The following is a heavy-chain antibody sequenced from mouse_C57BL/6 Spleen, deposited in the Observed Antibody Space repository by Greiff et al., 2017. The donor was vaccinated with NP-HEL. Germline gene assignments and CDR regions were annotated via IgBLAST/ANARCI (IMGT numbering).Heavy chain of an antibody. CDR3: ARDWAAQATKGFDY. CDR1: GYSITSGYY. D-gene: IGHD3-2*02. CDR2: ISYDGSN. J-gene: IGHJ2*01. Sequence: EVQLQESGPGLVKPSQSLSLTCSVTGYSITSGYYWNWIRQFPGNKLEWMGYISYDGSNNYNPSLKNRISITRDTSKNQFFLKLNSVTTEDTATYYCARDWAAQATKGFDYWGQGTTLTVSS. V-gene: IGHV3-6*01.